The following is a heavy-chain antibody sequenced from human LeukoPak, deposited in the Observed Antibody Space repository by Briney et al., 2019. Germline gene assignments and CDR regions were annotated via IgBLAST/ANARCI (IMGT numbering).Heavy chain of an antibody. CDR1: GGSISSSSYY. J-gene: IGHJ6*03. Sequence: PSETLSLTCTVSGGSISSSSYYWSWIRQPPGKGLEWIGYIYYSGSTNYNPSLKSRVTISVDTSKNRFSLKLSSVTAADTAVYYCARAGLPPYYYYYMDVWGKGTTVTVSS. V-gene: IGHV4-61*01. D-gene: IGHD2-15*01. CDR3: ARAGLPPYYYYYMDV. CDR2: IYYSGST.